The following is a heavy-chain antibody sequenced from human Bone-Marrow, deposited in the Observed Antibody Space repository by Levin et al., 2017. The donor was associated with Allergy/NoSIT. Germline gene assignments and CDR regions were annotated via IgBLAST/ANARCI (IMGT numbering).Heavy chain of an antibody. CDR1: GFAVSGNY. CDR3: ATLVAGY. CDR2: VYAGGNT. Sequence: GGSLRLSCAVSGFAVSGNYMNWVRQAPGKGLEWVSVVYAGGNTYYADSVRGRFTISREDSKNTVHLQLNSLRPEDTTVCYCATLVAGYWGRGTLVTVSS. J-gene: IGHJ4*02. D-gene: IGHD3-16*02. V-gene: IGHV3-66*02.